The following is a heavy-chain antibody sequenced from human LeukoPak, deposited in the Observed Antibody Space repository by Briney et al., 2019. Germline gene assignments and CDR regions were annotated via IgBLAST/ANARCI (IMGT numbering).Heavy chain of an antibody. Sequence: GGSLRLSCAASGFTFSSYSMNWVRQAPGKGLEWVSYISSSSSTIYYAVSVKGRFTISRDNAKNSLYLQMNSLRAEDTAVYYCAREDYYDSSARLPGYYYGMDVWGQGTTVTVSS. CDR2: ISSSSSTI. CDR1: GFTFSSYS. V-gene: IGHV3-48*04. D-gene: IGHD3-22*01. CDR3: AREDYYDSSARLPGYYYGMDV. J-gene: IGHJ6*02.